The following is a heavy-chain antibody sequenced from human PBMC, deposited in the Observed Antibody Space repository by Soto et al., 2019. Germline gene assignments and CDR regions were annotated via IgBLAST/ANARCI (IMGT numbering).Heavy chain of an antibody. Sequence: SGPTLVNPTQTLTLTCTFSGFSLSTSGMCVSWIRQPPGKALEWLALIDWDDDKYYSTSLKTRLTISKDTSKNQVVLTMTNMDPVDTATYYCARIFGYSSSSDSGDGMDVWGQGTTVTVSS. CDR2: IDWDDDK. D-gene: IGHD6-6*01. CDR3: ARIFGYSSSSDSGDGMDV. V-gene: IGHV2-70*01. CDR1: GFSLSTSGMC. J-gene: IGHJ6*02.